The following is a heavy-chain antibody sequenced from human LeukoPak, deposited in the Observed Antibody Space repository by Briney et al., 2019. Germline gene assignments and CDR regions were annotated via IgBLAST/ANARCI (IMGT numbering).Heavy chain of an antibody. D-gene: IGHD3-10*02. V-gene: IGHV3-7*01. CDR3: AELGITMIGGV. CDR1: GFSFSSYW. CDR2: IKQDGSEK. J-gene: IGHJ6*04. Sequence: GGSLRLSCVASGFSFSSYWMTWVRQAPGKGLEWVANIKQDGSEKYYVDSVKGRFTISRDNAKNSLYLQMNSLRAEDTAVYYCAELGITMIGGVWGKGTTVTISS.